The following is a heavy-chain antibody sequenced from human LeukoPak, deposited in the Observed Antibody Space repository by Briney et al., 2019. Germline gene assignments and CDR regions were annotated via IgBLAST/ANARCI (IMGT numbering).Heavy chain of an antibody. J-gene: IGHJ4*02. D-gene: IGHD2/OR15-2a*01. CDR2: ISDIGSI. CDR3: AGHHPRNTVDF. CDR1: GGSISSYY. V-gene: IGHV4-59*08. Sequence: SETLSLTCTVSGGSISSYYWSWIRQPPGKGLKWIAHISDIGSINYNPSLKSRVTISLDTSKNQFSLKLSSVTAADTAVYYCAGHHPRNTVDFWGQGTLVTVSS.